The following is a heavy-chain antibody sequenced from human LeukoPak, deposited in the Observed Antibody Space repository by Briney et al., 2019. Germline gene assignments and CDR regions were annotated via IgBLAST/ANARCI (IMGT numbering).Heavy chain of an antibody. D-gene: IGHD5-24*01. CDR2: TSGSGRNT. Sequence: GGSLRLSCAASGFTFSTYAMTWVRQAPGKGLEWVSSTSGSGRNTYYAESVKGRFTISRDDSKNTLYLQMNSLRGEDTAIYYCAKVRDGSSSPFDYWGQGALVTVSS. V-gene: IGHV3-23*01. J-gene: IGHJ4*02. CDR1: GFTFSTYA. CDR3: AKVRDGSSSPFDY.